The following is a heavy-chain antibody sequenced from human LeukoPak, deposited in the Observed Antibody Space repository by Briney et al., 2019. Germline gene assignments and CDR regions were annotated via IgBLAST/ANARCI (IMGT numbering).Heavy chain of an antibody. D-gene: IGHD6-6*01. V-gene: IGHV4-34*01. CDR3: ARGPRPPYAARPMDY. CDR1: AGSFSGYY. CDR2: INHSGST. J-gene: IGHJ4*02. Sequence: SETLSLTCAVYAGSFSGYYWSWIRQPPGKGLEWIGEINHSGSTNYNPSLKSRVTISVDTSKNQFSLKLSSVTAADTAVYYCARGPRPPYAARPMDYWGQRTLVTLSS.